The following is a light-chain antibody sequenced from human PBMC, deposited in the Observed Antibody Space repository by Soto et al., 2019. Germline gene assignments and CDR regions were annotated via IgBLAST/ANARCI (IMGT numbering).Light chain of an antibody. CDR1: QAINNY. CDR3: QQVYDFPHT. J-gene: IGKJ2*01. V-gene: IGKV1-39*01. CDR2: GAS. Sequence: DIQMTQSPSSLSASVGDRVTITCRTSQAINNYLNWYRQKPGKVPEVLIYGASSLQDGVSSRFTGSESRTYFTITISSLQPEDFATYYGQQVYDFPHTFGEGTKVE.